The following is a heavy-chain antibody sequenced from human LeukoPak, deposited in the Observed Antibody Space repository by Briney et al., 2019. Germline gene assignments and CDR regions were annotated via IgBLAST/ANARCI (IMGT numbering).Heavy chain of an antibody. CDR1: GGSFSGYY. J-gene: IGHJ4*02. Sequence: SETLSLTCAVYGGSFSGYYWSWIRQPPGKGLEWIGEINHSGSTNYNPSLKSRVTISVDTSKNQFSLKLSSVTAADTAVYYCARRGLGITMIAYLDYWGQGTLVTVSS. CDR2: INHSGST. CDR3: ARRGLGITMIAYLDY. D-gene: IGHD3-22*01. V-gene: IGHV4-34*01.